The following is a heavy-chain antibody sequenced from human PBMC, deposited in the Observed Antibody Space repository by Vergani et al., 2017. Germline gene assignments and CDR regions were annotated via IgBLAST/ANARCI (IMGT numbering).Heavy chain of an antibody. V-gene: IGHV3-74*01. CDR1: GFTFSTYW. J-gene: IGHJ6*02. CDR2: INPDDSTT. D-gene: IGHD1-1*01. Sequence: EVQLVESGGALVQPGGSLRLSCAASGFTFSTYWMQWVRQAPGKGLVWVSRINPDDSTTNYADSVKGRFTISRDNSKNTLYLQMNSLRAEDTAVYYCAREITSARGMDVWGQGTTVTVSS. CDR3: AREITSARGMDV.